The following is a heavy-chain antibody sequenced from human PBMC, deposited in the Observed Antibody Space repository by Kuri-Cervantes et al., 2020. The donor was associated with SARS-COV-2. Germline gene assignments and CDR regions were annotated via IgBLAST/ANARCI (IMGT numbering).Heavy chain of an antibody. CDR1: GGSFSGYY. V-gene: IGHV4-34*01. CDR2: INHSGST. J-gene: IGHJ3*02. D-gene: IGHD2-21*02. Sequence: SETLSLTCAVYGGSFSGYYWSWIRQPPGKGLEWIGEINHSGSTNYNPSLKSRVTISVDTSKNQFSLKLSSVTAADTAVYYCARDAYCGGDCYSRGNRNDAFDIWGQGTMVTASS. CDR3: ARDAYCGGDCYSRGNRNDAFDI.